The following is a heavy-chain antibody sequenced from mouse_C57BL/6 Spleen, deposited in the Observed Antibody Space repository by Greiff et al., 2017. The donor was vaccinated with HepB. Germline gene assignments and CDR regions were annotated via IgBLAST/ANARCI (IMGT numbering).Heavy chain of an antibody. V-gene: IGHV1-50*01. Sequence: VQLKQPGAELVKPGASVKLSCKASGYTFTSYWMQWVKQRPGQGLEWIGEIDPSDSYTNYNQKFKGKATLTVDTSSSTAYMQLSSLTSEDSAVYYCARYCEGSSYWYFDVWGTGTTVTVSS. CDR3: ARYCEGSSYWYFDV. D-gene: IGHD1-1*01. J-gene: IGHJ1*03. CDR2: IDPSDSYT. CDR1: GYTFTSYW.